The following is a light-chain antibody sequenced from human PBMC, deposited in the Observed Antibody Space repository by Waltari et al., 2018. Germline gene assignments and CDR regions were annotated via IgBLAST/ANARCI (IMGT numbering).Light chain of an antibody. Sequence: QTVPTQPHSASGTPGQRVTSSRSGSCSNIGNNYLYCDQQLPGTPPKVLVYRNNQRPLGVPDRVSGSKSGTSASLAISGLRFENEADYYCAAWDDSLGGWVFGGGTKVTVL. V-gene: IGLV1-47*01. CDR2: RNN. J-gene: IGLJ3*02. CDR3: AAWDDSLGGWV. CDR1: CSNIGNNY.